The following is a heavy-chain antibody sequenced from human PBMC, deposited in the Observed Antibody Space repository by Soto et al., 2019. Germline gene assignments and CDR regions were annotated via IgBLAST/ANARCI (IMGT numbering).Heavy chain of an antibody. J-gene: IGHJ4*02. D-gene: IGHD3-3*01. V-gene: IGHV1-18*01. Sequence: GASVKVSCKASGYTFTSYVISWVRQAPGQGLEWMGWISAYNGNTNYAQKLQGRVTMTTDTSTSTAYMELRSLRSDDTAVYYCARATVSSSTIFGVVMPFDYWGQGTLVTVSS. CDR2: ISAYNGNT. CDR1: GYTFTSYV. CDR3: ARATVSSSTIFGVVMPFDY.